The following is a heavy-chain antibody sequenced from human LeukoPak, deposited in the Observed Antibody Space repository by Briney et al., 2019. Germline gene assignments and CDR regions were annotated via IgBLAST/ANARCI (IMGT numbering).Heavy chain of an antibody. CDR2: IGGYNGNT. J-gene: IGHJ4*02. CDR3: ARDRAPTYYFDY. Sequence: ASVTVSCTASGYTFTSYGISWVRQAPGQGLEWMGWIGGYNGNTNYAQKLQGRVTMTTDTSTSTAYMELSSLRSEDTAVYYCARDRAPTYYFDYWGQGTLVTVSS. CDR1: GYTFTSYG. V-gene: IGHV1-18*01. D-gene: IGHD1-26*01.